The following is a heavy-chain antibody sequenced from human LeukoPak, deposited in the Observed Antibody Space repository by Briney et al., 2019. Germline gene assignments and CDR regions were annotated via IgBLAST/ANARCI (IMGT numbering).Heavy chain of an antibody. CDR1: GFTFSSYG. Sequence: GGSLRLSCAASGFTFSSYGMHWVRQAPGKGLEWVALIWYDGSNKYYTDSVKGRLTISRDNSKNTLYLQMNSLRAEDTAVYYCARDTGSGHCSGNRCRAAFDVWGQGTMVTVSS. D-gene: IGHD2-15*01. V-gene: IGHV3-33*01. J-gene: IGHJ3*01. CDR3: ARDTGSGHCSGNRCRAAFDV. CDR2: IWYDGSNK.